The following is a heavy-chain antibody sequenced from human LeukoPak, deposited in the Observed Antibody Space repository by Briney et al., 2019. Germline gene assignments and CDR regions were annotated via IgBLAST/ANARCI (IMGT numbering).Heavy chain of an antibody. V-gene: IGHV4-30-4*07. CDR1: GGSISSGGYS. Sequence: SETLSLTCAVSGGSISSGGYSWSWIRQPLGKGLEWIGYIYYSGSTYYNPSLKSRVTISVDTSKNQFSLKLSSVTAADTAVYYCARGGPEYYDILTGYYKYFQHWGQGTLVTVSS. CDR3: ARGGPEYYDILTGYYKYFQH. D-gene: IGHD3-9*01. CDR2: IYYSGST. J-gene: IGHJ1*01.